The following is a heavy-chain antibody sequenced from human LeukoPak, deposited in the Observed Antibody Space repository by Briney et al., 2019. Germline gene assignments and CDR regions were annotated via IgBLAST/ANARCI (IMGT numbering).Heavy chain of an antibody. J-gene: IGHJ4*02. Sequence: SETLSLTCTVSGGSISSSSYYWGWIRQPPGKGLEWIGSIYYNGSTYYNPSLKSRVTISVDTSKNQFSLKLSSVTAADTAVYYCASCPAGDYWGQGTLVTVSS. D-gene: IGHD2-2*01. CDR3: ASCPAGDY. CDR2: IYYNGST. CDR1: GGSISSSSYY. V-gene: IGHV4-39*01.